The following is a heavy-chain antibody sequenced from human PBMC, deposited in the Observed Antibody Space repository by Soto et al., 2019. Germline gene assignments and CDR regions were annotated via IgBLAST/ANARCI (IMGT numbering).Heavy chain of an antibody. CDR1: GDSITGDNW. Sequence: QVQLQESGPGLVQPSGTLSLTCAVSGDSITGDNWWSWVRQPPGKGLEWIGEIHHSGATNYNPSLKSRVTISVDKSKNQFALMVTSVTASDTAVYYCARGQWADRFANWGQGTLVTVSS. D-gene: IGHD1-26*01. CDR2: IHHSGAT. J-gene: IGHJ5*02. V-gene: IGHV4-4*02. CDR3: ARGQWADRFAN.